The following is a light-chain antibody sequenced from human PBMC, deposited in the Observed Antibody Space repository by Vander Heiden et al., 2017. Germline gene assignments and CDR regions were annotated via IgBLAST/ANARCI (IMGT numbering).Light chain of an antibody. Sequence: QPVVTHDPSFSVSPGGSVTLTCGWSSGSVSTSNHPSWYQQTPGQAPHPLIYSTSTRSSGVPDRFSGSIPGNTASLTITGAQADDESDYYCFLYIGSSILVFGGGTKLTVL. CDR2: STS. V-gene: IGLV8-61*01. J-gene: IGLJ3*02. CDR3: FLYIGSSILV. CDR1: SGSVSTSNH.